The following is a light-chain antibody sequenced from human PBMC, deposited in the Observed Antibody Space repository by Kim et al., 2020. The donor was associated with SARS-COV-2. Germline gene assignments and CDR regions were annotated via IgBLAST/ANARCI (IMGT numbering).Light chain of an antibody. CDR1: KLGDKY. Sequence: SPGQTASITCSGDKLGDKYACWYQQKPGQSPVLVIYQDTKRPSGIPERFSGSNSGNTATLTISGTQAMDEADYYCQAWDSSTVVFGGGTQLTVL. J-gene: IGLJ2*01. CDR2: QDT. CDR3: QAWDSSTVV. V-gene: IGLV3-1*01.